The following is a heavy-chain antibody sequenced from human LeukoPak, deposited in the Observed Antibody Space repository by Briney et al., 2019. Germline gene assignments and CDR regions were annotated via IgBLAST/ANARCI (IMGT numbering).Heavy chain of an antibody. J-gene: IGHJ6*02. CDR2: IWYDGSNK. V-gene: IGHV3-33*08. Sequence: PGGSLRLSCAASGFTFSSYAMHWVRQAPGKGLEWVAVIWYDGSNKYYADSVKGRFTISRDNSKNTLYLQMNSLRAEDAAVYYCARVSGGWGYYGMDVWGQGTTVTVSS. D-gene: IGHD6-19*01. CDR1: GFTFSSYA. CDR3: ARVSGGWGYYGMDV.